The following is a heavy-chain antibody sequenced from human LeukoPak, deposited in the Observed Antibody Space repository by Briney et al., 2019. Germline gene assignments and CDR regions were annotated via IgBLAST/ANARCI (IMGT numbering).Heavy chain of an antibody. J-gene: IGHJ4*02. CDR1: GFTFSSYA. Sequence: GRSLRLSCAASGFTFSSYAMSWVRQAPGKGLEWVSAISGSGGSTYYADSVKGRFTVSRDNSKNTLYLQMNSLRAEDTAVYYCARTDVYDYGDYWGQGTLVTVSS. V-gene: IGHV3-23*01. CDR2: ISGSGGST. CDR3: ARTDVYDYGDY. D-gene: IGHD3-16*01.